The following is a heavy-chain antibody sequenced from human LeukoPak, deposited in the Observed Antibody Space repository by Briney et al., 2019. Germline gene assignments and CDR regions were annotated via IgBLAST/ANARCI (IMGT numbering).Heavy chain of an antibody. D-gene: IGHD5-24*01. Sequence: SETLSLTCTVSAGFVSNSNYYWGWIRQPPGKGLEWIGSIYYSGSTYYNPSLESRVTISVDTSKNQFSLKLSSVTAADTAVYYCAKAEMAMLEPYFDYWGQGTLVTVSS. CDR2: IYYSGST. CDR1: AGFVSNSNYY. J-gene: IGHJ4*02. V-gene: IGHV4-39*07. CDR3: AKAEMAMLEPYFDY.